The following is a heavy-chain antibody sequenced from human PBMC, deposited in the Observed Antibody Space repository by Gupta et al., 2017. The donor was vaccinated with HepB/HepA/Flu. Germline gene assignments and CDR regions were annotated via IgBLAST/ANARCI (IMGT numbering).Heavy chain of an antibody. V-gene: IGHV3-30*18. CDR3: AKDRDRYYYYMDV. Sequence: QVQLVESGGGVVQPGKSLRPSRAASGFTLSRHGMHWVRQAPGKGLEWVAVISYDGSNKNYADSVKGRFTISRDNSKNTLYLQMNSPRAEDTAVYYCAKDRDRYYYYMDVWGKGTTVTVSS. CDR2: ISYDGSNK. J-gene: IGHJ6*03. D-gene: IGHD3-10*01. CDR1: GFTLSRHG.